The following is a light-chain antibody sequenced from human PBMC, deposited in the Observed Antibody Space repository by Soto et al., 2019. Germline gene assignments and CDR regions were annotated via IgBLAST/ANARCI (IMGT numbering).Light chain of an antibody. J-gene: IGKJ1*01. CDR2: KAS. CDR3: QQYNTYLWP. CDR1: QSIGSW. V-gene: IGKV1-5*03. Sequence: DIQMTQSPSTLSASVGDRVIIVCRASQSIGSWLAWYQQKPGKAPKLLIYKASSLESGVPSRFSGSGSGTEFTLTIRSLQPDDFATYYCQQYNTYLWPFGQGTKVDIK.